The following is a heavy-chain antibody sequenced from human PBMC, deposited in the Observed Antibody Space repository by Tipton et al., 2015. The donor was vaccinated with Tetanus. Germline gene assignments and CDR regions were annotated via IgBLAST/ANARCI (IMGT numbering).Heavy chain of an antibody. Sequence: VQLVQSGGEVKKPGESLKISCKGSGYIFNNYWIGWVRQKPGKGLEWMGIIYPGDSDTRYSPSFQGQATISFDKSINTAYLQWSSLKASDTSMFYCARAHCSDGVCNFDFWGQGALVTVAS. CDR2: IYPGDSDT. V-gene: IGHV5-51*01. CDR1: GYIFNNYW. J-gene: IGHJ4*02. CDR3: ARAHCSDGVCNFDF. D-gene: IGHD2-8*01.